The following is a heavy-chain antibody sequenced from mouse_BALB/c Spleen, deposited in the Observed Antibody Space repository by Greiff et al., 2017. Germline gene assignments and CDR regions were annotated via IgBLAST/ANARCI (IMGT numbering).Heavy chain of an antibody. V-gene: IGHV1S127*01. Sequence: QVQLQQSGPQLVRPGASVKISCKASGYSFTSYWMHWVKQRPGQGLEWIGMIDPSDSETRLNQKFKDKATLTVDKSSSTAYMQLSSPTSEDSAVYYCARGGYDYDWYFDVWGAGTTVTVSS. J-gene: IGHJ1*01. CDR1: GYSFTSYW. D-gene: IGHD2-4*01. CDR2: IDPSDSET. CDR3: ARGGYDYDWYFDV.